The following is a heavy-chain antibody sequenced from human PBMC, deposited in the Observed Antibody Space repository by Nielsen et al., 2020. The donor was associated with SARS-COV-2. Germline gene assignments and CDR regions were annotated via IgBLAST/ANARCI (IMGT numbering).Heavy chain of an antibody. Sequence: GSLRLSCAVYGGSFGGYYWGWIRQPPGKGLEWIGSIYHSGSTYYNPSLKSRVTISVDTSKNQFSLKLSSVTAADTAVYYCARGPPTTVTTLYYYYMDVWGKGTTVTVSS. CDR2: IYHSGST. CDR3: ARGPPTTVTTLYYYYMDV. D-gene: IGHD4-17*01. CDR1: GGSFGGYY. J-gene: IGHJ6*03. V-gene: IGHV4-38-2*01.